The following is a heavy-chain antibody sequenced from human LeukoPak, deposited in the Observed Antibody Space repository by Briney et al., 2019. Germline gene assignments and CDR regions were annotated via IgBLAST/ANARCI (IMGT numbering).Heavy chain of an antibody. CDR1: GGSISSIHYY. CDR2: IYSTGGT. Sequence: SETLSLTCTVSGGSISSIHYYWGWIRQSPGKGLEWIGMIYSTGGTHYNPSLKSRVIISVDMSKNQFSLKLSSVTAADTAVYYCARERRDGYNPTNFDYWGQGTLVTVSS. D-gene: IGHD5-24*01. V-gene: IGHV4-39*07. J-gene: IGHJ4*02. CDR3: ARERRDGYNPTNFDY.